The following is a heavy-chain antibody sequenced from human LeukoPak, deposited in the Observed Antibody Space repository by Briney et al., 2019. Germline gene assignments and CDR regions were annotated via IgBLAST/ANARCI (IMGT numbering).Heavy chain of an antibody. CDR2: IYSGGST. CDR3: AGAYGSGSYSAFDI. J-gene: IGHJ3*02. V-gene: IGHV3-66*02. D-gene: IGHD3-10*01. CDR1: GFTVSSNY. Sequence: SGGSLRLSCAASGFTVSSNYMSWVRQAPGKGLEWVSVIYSGGSTYYADSVKGRFTISRDNSKNTLYLQMNSLRAEDTAVYYCAGAYGSGSYSAFDIWGQGTMVTVSS.